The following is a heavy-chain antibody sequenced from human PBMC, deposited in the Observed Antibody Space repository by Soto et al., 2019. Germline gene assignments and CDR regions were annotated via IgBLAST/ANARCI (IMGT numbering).Heavy chain of an antibody. CDR2: IHYSGST. V-gene: IGHV4-39*01. CDR1: GGSISSSSYY. J-gene: IGHJ3*02. Sequence: QLQLQESGPGLVKPSETLSLTCTVSGGSISSSSYYWGWLRQPPGKGLVWIGSIHYSGSTYYNPSITSRVTISVDTSKNQFSPKLSCVTAADTAVYYCARRGYYAISAFDIWGQGTMVTVSS. D-gene: IGHD2-8*01. CDR3: ARRGYYAISAFDI.